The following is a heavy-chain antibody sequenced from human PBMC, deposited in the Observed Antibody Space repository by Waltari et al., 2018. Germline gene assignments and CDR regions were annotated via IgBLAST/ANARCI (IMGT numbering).Heavy chain of an antibody. D-gene: IGHD6-13*01. V-gene: IGHV3-23*01. CDR3: AKGGVAAGYYYYGMDV. J-gene: IGHJ6*02. CDR2: ISGSGGST. Sequence: EVQLLESGGGLVQPGGSLRLSCAASGFTFSSYAMHWVRPAPGKGLEWVSAISGSGGSTYYADSVKGRFTISRDNSKNTLYLQMNSLRAEDTAVYYCAKGGVAAGYYYYGMDVWGQGTTVTVSS. CDR1: GFTFSSYA.